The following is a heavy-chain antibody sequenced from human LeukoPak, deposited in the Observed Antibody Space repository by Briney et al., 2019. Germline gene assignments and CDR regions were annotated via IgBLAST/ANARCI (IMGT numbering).Heavy chain of an antibody. CDR3: TTGGPHISGHPLDY. J-gene: IGHJ4*02. V-gene: IGHV3-15*05. CDR1: GFTFSSYW. D-gene: IGHD2-15*01. CDR2: IKSNPDGGTT. Sequence: GGSLRLSCAASGFTFSSYWMHWVRQAPGKGLEWVGRIKSNPDGGTTDFAASVKGRFFISRDDSKSTLSLQMNSLKIEDTAVYYCTTGGPHISGHPLDYWGQGIPVTVSS.